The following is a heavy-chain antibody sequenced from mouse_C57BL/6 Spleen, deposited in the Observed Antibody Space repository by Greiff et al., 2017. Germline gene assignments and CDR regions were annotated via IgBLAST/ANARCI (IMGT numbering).Heavy chain of an antibody. Sequence: EVQLQQSGAELVKPGASVKLSCTASGFNIKDYYMHWVKQRPEQGLEWIGRIDPEDGGTNYAPKFQGQATITAATSSNTASLQLSRLTSEDTAVYYGTRACHAFDYWGKGTTLTVSS. CDR1: GFNIKDYY. V-gene: IGHV14-2*01. CDR2: IDPEDGGT. CDR3: TRACHAFDY. J-gene: IGHJ2*01.